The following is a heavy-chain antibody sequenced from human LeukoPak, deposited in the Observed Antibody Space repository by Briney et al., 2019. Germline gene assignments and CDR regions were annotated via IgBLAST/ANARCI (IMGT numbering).Heavy chain of an antibody. CDR2: IRYDGSNK. Sequence: GGSLRLSCAASGFTFSSYGMHWVRQAPGKGLEWVAFIRYDGSNKYYADSVKGRFTISRDNSKNTLYLQMNSLRAEDTAVYYCAKDRGVPGSFIPWFYFDYWGRGTLVTVSS. CDR1: GFTFSSYG. V-gene: IGHV3-30*02. D-gene: IGHD1-26*01. CDR3: AKDRGVPGSFIPWFYFDY. J-gene: IGHJ4*02.